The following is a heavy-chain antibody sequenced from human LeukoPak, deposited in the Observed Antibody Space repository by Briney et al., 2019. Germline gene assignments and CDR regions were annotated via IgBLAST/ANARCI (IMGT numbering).Heavy chain of an antibody. CDR1: GGSISIYY. CDR2: IYYSGNT. CDR3: ARGHSSGWSRRPQDY. V-gene: IGHV4-59*01. Sequence: PSETLSLTCTVSGGSISIYYWSWIRQPPGKGLEWIGYIYYSGNTNYNPSLKSRVTISVDTSKNQFSLRLSSVTAADTAVYYCARGHSSGWSRRPQDYWGQGTLVTVSS. D-gene: IGHD6-19*01. J-gene: IGHJ4*02.